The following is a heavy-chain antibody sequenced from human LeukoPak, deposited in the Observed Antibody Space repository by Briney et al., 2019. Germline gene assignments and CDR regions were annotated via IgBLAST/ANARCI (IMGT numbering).Heavy chain of an antibody. D-gene: IGHD1-1*01. CDR2: IKHDGYEK. V-gene: IGHV3-7*01. Sequence: PGGSLRLSCTASGFTFSSYWMTWVRQAPGKGLEWVANIKHDGYEKYYADSVVGRLTISRDNAKNSLFLQMNNVRAEDMAVYYCVKGGWVHTLDFWGQGTLVTVSS. CDR3: VKGGWVHTLDF. J-gene: IGHJ4*02. CDR1: GFTFSSYW.